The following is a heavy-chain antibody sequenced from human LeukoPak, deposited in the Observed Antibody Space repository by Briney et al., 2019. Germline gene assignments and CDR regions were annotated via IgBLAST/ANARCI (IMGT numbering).Heavy chain of an antibody. D-gene: IGHD1-1*01. Sequence: PSETLSLTCTVSGGSISSNYRSWIRQPPGKGLEWIGFIYYSGSTNYHPSLKSRVTISVDTSKNQFSLKLSSVTAADTAVYYCARDQNGGMDVWGQGTTVTVSS. CDR2: IYYSGST. CDR3: ARDQNGGMDV. J-gene: IGHJ6*02. V-gene: IGHV4-59*12. CDR1: GGSISSNY.